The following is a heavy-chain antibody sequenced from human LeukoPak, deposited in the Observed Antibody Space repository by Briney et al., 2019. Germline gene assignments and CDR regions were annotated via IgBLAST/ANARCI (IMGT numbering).Heavy chain of an antibody. V-gene: IGHV4-59*01. CDR3: ARGDGYNSLFGY. CDR1: GGSISSYY. CDR2: IYYSGST. Sequence: SETLSLTCTVSGGSISSYYWSWIRQPPGKGLEWIGYIYYSGSTNYNPSLKSRATISVDTSKNQFSLKLSSVTAADTAVYYCARGDGYNSLFGYWGQGTLVTVSS. D-gene: IGHD5-24*01. J-gene: IGHJ4*02.